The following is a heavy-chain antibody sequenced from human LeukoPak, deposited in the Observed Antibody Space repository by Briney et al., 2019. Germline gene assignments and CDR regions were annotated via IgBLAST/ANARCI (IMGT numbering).Heavy chain of an antibody. V-gene: IGHV3-33*01. Sequence: GGSLGLSCAALGFTFSSHGMHWVRQAPGNGLGGVAVIWYDGSNKYYPDSVKGRFPISRENSKNTLYLQMNSLRAEDTAVYYCARDGGYGEILRYYFDYWGQGTLVTVS. CDR3: ARDGGYGEILRYYFDY. CDR1: GFTFSSHG. J-gene: IGHJ4*02. CDR2: IWYDGSNK. D-gene: IGHD4-17*01.